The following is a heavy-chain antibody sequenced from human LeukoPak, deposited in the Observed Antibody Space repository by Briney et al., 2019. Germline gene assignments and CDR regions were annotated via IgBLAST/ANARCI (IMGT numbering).Heavy chain of an antibody. V-gene: IGHV1-8*01. CDR3: ARGDRRSLVVGATNFDY. D-gene: IGHD1-26*01. Sequence: GASVKVSCKASGYTFTSYDINWVRQATGQGLEWMGWMNPNSGNTGYAQKFQGRVTMTRNTSISTAYMELSSLRSEDTAVYYCARGDRRSLVVGATNFDYWGQGTLVTVSS. CDR2: MNPNSGNT. J-gene: IGHJ4*02. CDR1: GYTFTSYD.